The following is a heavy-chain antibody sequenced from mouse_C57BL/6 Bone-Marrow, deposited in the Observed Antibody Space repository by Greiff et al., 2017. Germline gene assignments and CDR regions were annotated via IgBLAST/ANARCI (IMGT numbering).Heavy chain of an antibody. CDR2: IYPGSGST. J-gene: IGHJ3*01. CDR3: ARDDYDLGAWFAY. CDR1: GYTFTSYW. D-gene: IGHD2-4*01. V-gene: IGHV1-55*01. Sequence: QVQLQQPGAELVKPGASVKMSCKASGYTFTSYWITWVKQRPGQGLEWIGDIYPGSGSTNYNEKFKSKATLTVDTSSSTAYMQLSSLTSEDSAVYYGARDDYDLGAWFAYWGQGTLVTVSA.